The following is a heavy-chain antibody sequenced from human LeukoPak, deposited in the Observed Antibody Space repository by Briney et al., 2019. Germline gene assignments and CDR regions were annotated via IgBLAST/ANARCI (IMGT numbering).Heavy chain of an antibody. CDR3: AREWSGYYDSSGYTEY. Sequence: RGSLRLSCAASGFTFSSYWMSWVRQAPGKGLEWVANIKQDGSEKYYVDSVKGRFTISRDNAKNSLYLQMNSLRAEDTAVYYCAREWSGYYDSSGYTEYWGQGTLVTVSS. V-gene: IGHV3-7*01. D-gene: IGHD3-22*01. CDR1: GFTFSSYW. J-gene: IGHJ4*02. CDR2: IKQDGSEK.